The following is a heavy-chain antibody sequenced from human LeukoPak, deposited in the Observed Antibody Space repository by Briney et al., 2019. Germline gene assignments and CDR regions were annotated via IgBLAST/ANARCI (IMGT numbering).Heavy chain of an antibody. CDR3: ARGRGAAAGTRIFDY. CDR2: ISSSSSII. V-gene: IGHV3-48*02. D-gene: IGHD6-13*01. J-gene: IGHJ4*02. Sequence: GGSLRLSCAASGFTLSTYSMNWVRQAPGKGLEWISYISSSSSIIYYADSVKGRFTISRDDAQQSLYLQMNSLRDEDTAVYYCARGRGAAAGTRIFDYWGQGTLVTVPS. CDR1: GFTLSTYS.